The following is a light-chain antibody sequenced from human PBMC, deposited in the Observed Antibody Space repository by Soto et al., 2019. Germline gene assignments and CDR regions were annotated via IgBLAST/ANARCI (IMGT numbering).Light chain of an antibody. Sequence: ELVMTQAPTTLSVSPGERATLSCRASQSVSSNLAWYQQKPGQAPRLLIYAASNTAPGIPDRFSGSGSGTDFTLTISSLQPEDFAVYYCQHRNNWPPRWTFGQGTKVDIK. CDR1: QSVSSN. CDR3: QHRNNWPPRWT. J-gene: IGKJ1*01. CDR2: AAS. V-gene: IGKV3D-15*01.